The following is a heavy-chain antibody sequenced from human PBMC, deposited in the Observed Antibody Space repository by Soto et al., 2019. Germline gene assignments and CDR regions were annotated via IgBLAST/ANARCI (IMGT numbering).Heavy chain of an antibody. CDR2: INDSGNT. Sequence: SETLSLTCAVSGGSFRGYFWSWIRQSPAKGLEWIGEINDSGNTYYNPSFKSRLTISVDTSTSQISLRLTSVTAADSAVYYCQGGDFWGQGTRVTVSS. D-gene: IGHD3-16*01. V-gene: IGHV4-34*01. CDR3: QGGDF. CDR1: GGSFRGYF. J-gene: IGHJ4*02.